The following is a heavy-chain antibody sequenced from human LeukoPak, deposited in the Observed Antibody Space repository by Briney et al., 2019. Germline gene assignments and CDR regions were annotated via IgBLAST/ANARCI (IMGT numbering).Heavy chain of an antibody. CDR2: INHSGST. Sequence: SETLSLTCAVYGGSFSGYYWSWIRQPPGKGLEWIGEINHSGSTNYNPSLKSRVTISVDTSKNQFSLKLSSVTAADTAVYYCARQGYCSSTSCSVRLDYYYYMDVWGKGTTVTVSS. CDR3: ARQGYCSSTSCSVRLDYYYYMDV. CDR1: GGSFSGYY. D-gene: IGHD2-2*01. J-gene: IGHJ6*03. V-gene: IGHV4-34*01.